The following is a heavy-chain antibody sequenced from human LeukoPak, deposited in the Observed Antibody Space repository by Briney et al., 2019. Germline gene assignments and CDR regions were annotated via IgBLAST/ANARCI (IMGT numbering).Heavy chain of an antibody. J-gene: IGHJ4*02. Sequence: GGSLRLSCAASGFTFSSYAMSWVRQAPGKGLEWVSAISGSGGSTYYAGSVKGRFTISRDKSKNTLYLQMNSLRAEDTAVYYCAKNGYYDSSGSPGYWGQGTLVTVSS. CDR2: ISGSGGST. CDR1: GFTFSSYA. V-gene: IGHV3-23*01. CDR3: AKNGYYDSSGSPGY. D-gene: IGHD3-22*01.